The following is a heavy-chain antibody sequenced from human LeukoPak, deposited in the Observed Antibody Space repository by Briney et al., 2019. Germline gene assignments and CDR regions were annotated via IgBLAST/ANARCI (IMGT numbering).Heavy chain of an antibody. Sequence: ASVKVSCKASGYTFTSYGISWVRQAPGRGLEWMGWISAYNGNTNYAQKLQGRVTMTTDTSTSTAYMELRSLRSDDTAVYYCARDRTYYYDSSGYYYNAFDIWGQGTMVTVSS. CDR3: ARDRTYYYDSSGYYYNAFDI. J-gene: IGHJ3*02. CDR2: ISAYNGNT. D-gene: IGHD3-22*01. CDR1: GYTFTSYG. V-gene: IGHV1-18*01.